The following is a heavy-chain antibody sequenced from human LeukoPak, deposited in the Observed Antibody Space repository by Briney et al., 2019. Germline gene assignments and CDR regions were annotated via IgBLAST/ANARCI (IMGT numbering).Heavy chain of an antibody. Sequence: GGSLRLSCAASGFTFSSDAMSWVRQAPGKGLEWVSGIDESGGSIYYADSVKGRFTISRDNSKNTLDLQMNSLRAEDTAVYYCARDYGSRGSSSYPFDNWSQGTLVTVSP. CDR2: IDESGGSI. D-gene: IGHD3-10*01. J-gene: IGHJ4*02. V-gene: IGHV3-23*01. CDR3: ARDYGSRGSSSYPFDN. CDR1: GFTFSSDA.